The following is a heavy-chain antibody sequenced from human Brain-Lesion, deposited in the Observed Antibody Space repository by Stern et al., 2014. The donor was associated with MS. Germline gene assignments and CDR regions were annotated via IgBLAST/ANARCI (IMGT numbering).Heavy chain of an antibody. CDR2: IYYRGST. Sequence: QLQLQESGPGLVKPSETLSLTCTVSGGSISSSSYYWGWIRQPPGKGLEWIGSIYYRGSTYYNPSLKSRVTISMDTSTTQFSLRLSSVTAADTAVYFCAKLWLGELPESPFDYWGQGTLVTVSS. J-gene: IGHJ4*02. D-gene: IGHD3-10*01. CDR1: GGSISSSSYY. CDR3: AKLWLGELPESPFDY. V-gene: IGHV4-39*01.